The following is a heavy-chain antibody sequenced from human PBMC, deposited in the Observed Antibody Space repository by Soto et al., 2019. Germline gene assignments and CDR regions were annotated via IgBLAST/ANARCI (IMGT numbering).Heavy chain of an antibody. Sequence: EVQLLESGGGLVQPGGSLRLSCAASGFSFSTYAMSWVRQAPGKGLEWVSGISAGGGNTFYADSVRGRFTISRDNSKNTLYLQINSLRAEDTALYYCVKHSEYQLLSWFDPWDQGTLVTVSS. J-gene: IGHJ5*02. V-gene: IGHV3-23*01. D-gene: IGHD2-2*01. CDR1: GFSFSTYA. CDR2: ISAGGGNT. CDR3: VKHSEYQLLSWFDP.